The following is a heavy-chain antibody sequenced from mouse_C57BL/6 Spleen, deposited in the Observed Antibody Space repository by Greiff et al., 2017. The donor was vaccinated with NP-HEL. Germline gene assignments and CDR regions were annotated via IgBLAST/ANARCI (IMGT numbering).Heavy chain of an antibody. CDR3: ARSLYSSDFDY. V-gene: IGHV1-80*01. J-gene: IGHJ2*01. D-gene: IGHD6-1*01. CDR2: IYPGDGDT. Sequence: QVQLKQSGAELVKPGASVKISCKASGYAFSSYWMNWVKQRPGKGLEWIGQIYPGDGDTNYNGKFKGKATLTADKSSSTAYMQLSSLTSEDSAVYFCARSLYSSDFDYWGQGTTLTVSS. CDR1: GYAFSSYW.